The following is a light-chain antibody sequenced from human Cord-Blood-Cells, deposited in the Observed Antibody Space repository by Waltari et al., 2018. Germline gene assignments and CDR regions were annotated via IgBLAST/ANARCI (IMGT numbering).Light chain of an antibody. CDR2: DVS. CDR1: SSDVGGYNY. J-gene: IGLJ1*01. CDR3: CSYAGSYTYV. Sequence: QSALTQLRSVSGSPGQYVTISCTGTSSDVGGYNYVSWYQQHPGKAPKLMIYDVSKRPSGVPDRFSGSKSGNTASLTISGLQSEDEADYYCCSYAGSYTYVFGTGTKVTVL. V-gene: IGLV2-11*01.